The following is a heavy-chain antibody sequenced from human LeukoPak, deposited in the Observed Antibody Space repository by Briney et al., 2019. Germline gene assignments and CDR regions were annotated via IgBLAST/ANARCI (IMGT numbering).Heavy chain of an antibody. CDR2: IYYSGRT. CDR3: ARFGELSYFDY. D-gene: IGHD3-10*01. V-gene: IGHV4-59*01. Sequence: SETLSLTCTVSGGSISSYYWSWIRQPPGKGLEWIGYIYYSGRTNYNPSLKSRVTISVDTSKNQFSLKLSSVTAADTAVYYCARFGELSYFDYWGQGTLVTVSS. J-gene: IGHJ4*02. CDR1: GGSISSYY.